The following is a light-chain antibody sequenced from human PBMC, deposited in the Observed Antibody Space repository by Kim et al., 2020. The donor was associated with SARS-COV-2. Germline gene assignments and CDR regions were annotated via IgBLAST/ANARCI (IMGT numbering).Light chain of an antibody. V-gene: IGKV1-39*01. Sequence: SASVGVIVTITCRASQSSSNYLNWYQQKPRKAPNLLIYAASTLHTGVPSRFSGSGSGTDFTLTISSLQPEDFATYYFQQSYSAPYTFGQGTKLEI. CDR1: QSSSNY. J-gene: IGKJ2*01. CDR3: QQSYSAPYT. CDR2: AAS.